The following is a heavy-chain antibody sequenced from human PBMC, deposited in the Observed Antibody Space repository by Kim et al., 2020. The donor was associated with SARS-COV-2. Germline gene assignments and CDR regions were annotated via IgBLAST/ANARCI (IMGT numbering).Heavy chain of an antibody. V-gene: IGHV3-21*01. D-gene: IGHD3-22*01. CDR3: VRDPYLYYDNNAY. CDR2: ITSDSSYM. Sequence: GGSLRLSCAASGFTFSHYNMNWVRQAPGKGLEWVSSITSDSSYMYYSDSVKGRFTISRDNAKNSLFLQMHSLRAEDTGLYYCVRDPYLYYDNNAYWGQGTLVTVSS. J-gene: IGHJ4*02. CDR1: GFTFSHYN.